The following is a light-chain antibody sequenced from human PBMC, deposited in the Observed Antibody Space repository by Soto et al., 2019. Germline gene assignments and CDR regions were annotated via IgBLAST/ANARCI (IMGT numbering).Light chain of an antibody. Sequence: DIVMTQSPDSLAVSLGERATINCKSSQSVLDRSNNKNYLAWYQQKPGQPPKLVIYWASTRESGVPDRFSGSGSVTDFTLTISSLQAEDGAVDFCQEYYGIPRTFGQGTKVEIK. CDR3: QEYYGIPRT. J-gene: IGKJ1*01. CDR1: QSVLDRSNNKNY. V-gene: IGKV4-1*01. CDR2: WAS.